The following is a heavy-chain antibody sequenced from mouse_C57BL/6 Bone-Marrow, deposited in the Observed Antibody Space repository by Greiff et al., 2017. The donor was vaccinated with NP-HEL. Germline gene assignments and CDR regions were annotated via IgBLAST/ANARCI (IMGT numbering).Heavy chain of an antibody. CDR3: ARHPNWNAMDY. CDR1: GFTFSSYT. V-gene: IGHV5-9*01. CDR2: ISGGGGNT. D-gene: IGHD4-1*01. J-gene: IGHJ4*01. Sequence: EVQLVESGGGLVKPGGSLKLSCAASGFTFSSYTMSWVRQTPEKRLEWVATISGGGGNTYYPDSVKGRFTISRDNAKNTLYLQMRSLRSEDTALYYCARHPNWNAMDYWGQGTSVTVSS.